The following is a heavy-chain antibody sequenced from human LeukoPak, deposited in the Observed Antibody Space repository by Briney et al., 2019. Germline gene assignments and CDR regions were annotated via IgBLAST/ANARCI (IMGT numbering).Heavy chain of an antibody. D-gene: IGHD2-2*03. CDR2: INQDGSVK. CDR1: AFTFTTYW. J-gene: IGHJ4*02. Sequence: GGSLRLSCAASAFTFTTYWMSWVRQAPGKGLEWVANINQDGSVKYYVDSVKGRLTISRDNAKNSLYLQINSLRFEDTAVYYCARIGYSSSSFDYWGQGTQVTVSS. V-gene: IGHV3-7*01. CDR3: ARIGYSSSSFDY.